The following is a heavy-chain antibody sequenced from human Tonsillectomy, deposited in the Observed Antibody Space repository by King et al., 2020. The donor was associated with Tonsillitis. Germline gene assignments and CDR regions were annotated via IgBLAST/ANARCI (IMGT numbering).Heavy chain of an antibody. V-gene: IGHV3-30*02. CDR2: IWYDGSDQ. J-gene: IGHJ4*02. CDR1: GFTFRSYG. D-gene: IGHD2-8*01. Sequence: VQLVESGGGVVQPGGSLRLSCAASGFTFRSYGMHWVRQAPGKGLEWVAFIWYDGSDQYYLDSVKGRFTISRENSKNTLYLQMNSLRDEETAGYYCAKAEIQGYCTTSSCYGYYLDSWGQGTLVTVSS. CDR3: AKAEIQGYCTTSSCYGYYLDS.